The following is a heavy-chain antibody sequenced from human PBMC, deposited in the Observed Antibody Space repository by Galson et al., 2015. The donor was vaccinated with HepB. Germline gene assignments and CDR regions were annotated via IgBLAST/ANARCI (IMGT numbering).Heavy chain of an antibody. J-gene: IGHJ3*02. CDR1: GFTISSYA. CDR2: IGGSGSYT. Sequence: SLRLSCAASGFTISSYAMSWVRQAPGEGLEWVSAIGGSGSYTYYADSVKGRFTISRDNSKNTLFLQMNSLRAADTAVYYCAKDRSFYFESSGYYPNNAFDIWGQGTVV. V-gene: IGHV3-23*01. D-gene: IGHD3-22*01. CDR3: AKDRSFYFESSGYYPNNAFDI.